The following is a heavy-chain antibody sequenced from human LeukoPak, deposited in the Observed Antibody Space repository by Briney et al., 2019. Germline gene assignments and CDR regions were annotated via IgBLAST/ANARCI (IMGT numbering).Heavy chain of an antibody. Sequence: PSETLSLTCTVPGGSISSYYWSWIRQPAGEGLEWIGRIYTSGSTNYNPSLTSRVTMSVDTSKNQFSLKLSSVPAADTAVYYCARDRGYSYAFGYWGQETLVTVSS. CDR2: IYTSGST. V-gene: IGHV4-4*07. CDR3: ARDRGYSYAFGY. CDR1: GGSISSYY. D-gene: IGHD5-18*01. J-gene: IGHJ4*02.